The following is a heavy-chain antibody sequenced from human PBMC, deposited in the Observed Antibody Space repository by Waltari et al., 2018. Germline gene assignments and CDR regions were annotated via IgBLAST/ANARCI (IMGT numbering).Heavy chain of an antibody. D-gene: IGHD2-15*01. CDR1: GGSISSHY. Sequence: QVQLPEAGPGLVKPSETLSLTCTVSGGSISSHYWSWTRQPPGKGLEWIGDIYYSGRTNYNPSLKSRVTISVDTSKNQFSLKLSSVTAADTAVYYCARVGYCSGGSCYWYFDLWGRGTLVTVSS. V-gene: IGHV4-59*11. CDR2: IYYSGRT. J-gene: IGHJ2*01. CDR3: ARVGYCSGGSCYWYFDL.